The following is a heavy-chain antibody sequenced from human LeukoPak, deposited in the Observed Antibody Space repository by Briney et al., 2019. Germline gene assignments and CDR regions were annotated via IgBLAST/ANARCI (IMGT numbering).Heavy chain of an antibody. Sequence: SETLSLTCVVSGGSISRGSYYWNWIRQPAGKGLEWMRRIYNSGSTNYNPSLKSRVTISADMSRNQLSLLLTSVTAADTAVYYCARQTFGVLYFDSWGLGTLVIVSS. D-gene: IGHD3-16*01. CDR2: IYNSGST. J-gene: IGHJ4*02. CDR1: GGSISRGSYY. CDR3: ARQTFGVLYFDS. V-gene: IGHV4-61*02.